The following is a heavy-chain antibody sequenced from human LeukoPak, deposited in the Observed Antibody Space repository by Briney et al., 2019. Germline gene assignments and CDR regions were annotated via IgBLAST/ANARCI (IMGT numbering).Heavy chain of an antibody. J-gene: IGHJ4*02. Sequence: GGSLRLSCAASGFTFSSYAMSWVRQAPGKGLEWVAFIRYDGSNKYYADSVKGRFTISRDNSKNTLYLQMNSLRAEDTAVYYCASTYYYDSSGYYFPYRFDYWGQGTLVTVSS. CDR1: GFTFSSYA. D-gene: IGHD3-22*01. V-gene: IGHV3-30*02. CDR3: ASTYYYDSSGYYFPYRFDY. CDR2: IRYDGSNK.